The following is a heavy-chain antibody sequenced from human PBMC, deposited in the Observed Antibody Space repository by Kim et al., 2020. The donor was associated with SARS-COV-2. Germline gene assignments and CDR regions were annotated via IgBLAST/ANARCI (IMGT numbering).Heavy chain of an antibody. V-gene: IGHV3-21*01. D-gene: IGHD2-15*01. CDR3: ARDLARDVVTPRGYYYGMDV. CDR1: GFTFSSYS. CDR2: ISSSSSYI. Sequence: GGSLRLSCAASGFTFSSYSMNWVRQAPGKGLEWVSSISSSSSYIYYADSVKGRFTISRDNAKNSLYLQMNSLRAEDTAVYYCARDLARDVVTPRGYYYGMDVWGQGTTVTVSS. J-gene: IGHJ6*02.